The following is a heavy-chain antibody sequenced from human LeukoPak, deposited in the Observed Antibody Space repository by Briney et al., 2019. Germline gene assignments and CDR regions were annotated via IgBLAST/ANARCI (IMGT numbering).Heavy chain of an antibody. D-gene: IGHD2-2*01. CDR1: GGTFSSYA. CDR2: ITPIFGTA. J-gene: IGHJ3*02. Sequence: SVKVSCKASGGTFSSYAISWVRQALGQGLEWMGGITPIFGTANYAQKFQGRVTITADESTSTAYMELSSLRSEDTAVYYCARESGIVVVPAAAFDIWGQGTMVTVSS. V-gene: IGHV1-69*13. CDR3: ARESGIVVVPAAAFDI.